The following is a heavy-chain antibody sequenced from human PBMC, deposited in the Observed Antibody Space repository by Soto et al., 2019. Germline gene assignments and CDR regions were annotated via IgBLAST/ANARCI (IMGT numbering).Heavy chain of an antibody. CDR3: ANAPTASATLVF. Sequence: QVQLVQSGAEMKRPESSVKVSCETSGGTFTNYTFSWVRQAPGQGLEWMGWIIPVLNIAKYAQKFQGSTNITADKSTTTAYLELSSLRSEDTAIYFCANAPTASATLVFWGPGTLVTVSS. V-gene: IGHV1-69*02. CDR2: IIPVLNIA. CDR1: GGTFTNYT. J-gene: IGHJ4*02.